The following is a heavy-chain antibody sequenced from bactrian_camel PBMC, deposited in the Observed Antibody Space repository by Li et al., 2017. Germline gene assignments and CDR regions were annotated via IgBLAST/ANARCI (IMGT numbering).Heavy chain of an antibody. Sequence: QLVESGGGPVQAGGSLRLSCVTSGYTAGRYCMGWFRQAPGKEREGVAGFDVGRRTPYYVDSVKGRFTISFDAAKSTVYLQMNSLKPEDTAMYYCAAGDPEQTWTLLLPDEYNYWGQGTQVTVS. CDR2: FDVGRRTP. CDR1: GYTAGRYC. D-gene: IGHD3*01. V-gene: IGHV3S40*01. CDR3: AAGDPEQTWTLLLPDEYNY. J-gene: IGHJ4*01.